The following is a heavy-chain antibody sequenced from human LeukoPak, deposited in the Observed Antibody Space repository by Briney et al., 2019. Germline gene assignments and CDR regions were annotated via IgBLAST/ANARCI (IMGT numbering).Heavy chain of an antibody. CDR1: GGSFSGYY. V-gene: IGHV4-34*01. CDR2: INHSGST. D-gene: IGHD3-16*01. J-gene: IGHJ4*02. Sequence: SETLSLTCAVYGGSFSGYYWSWIRQPPGKGLEWIGEINHSGSTNYNPSLKSRVTISVDTSKNQFSLNLSSVTAADTAVYYCASPGPESYHYVWGSLENWGQGTLVIVSS. CDR3: ASPGPESYHYVWGSLEN.